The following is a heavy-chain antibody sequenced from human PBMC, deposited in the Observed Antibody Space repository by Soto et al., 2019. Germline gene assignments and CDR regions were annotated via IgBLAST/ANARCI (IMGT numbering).Heavy chain of an antibody. D-gene: IGHD2-15*01. CDR3: AKEGCSGGSCYDY. CDR1: GFTFSSYG. V-gene: IGHV3-30*18. J-gene: IGHJ4*02. Sequence: GGSLRLSCAASGFTFSSYGMHWVRQAPGKGLEWVAVISYDGSNKYYADSVKGRFTISRDNSKNTLYLQMNSLRAEDTAVYYCAKEGCSGGSCYDYWGQGTLVTVSS. CDR2: ISYDGSNK.